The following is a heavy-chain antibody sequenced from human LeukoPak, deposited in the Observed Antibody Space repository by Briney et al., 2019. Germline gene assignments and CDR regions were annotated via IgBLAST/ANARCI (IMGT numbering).Heavy chain of an antibody. CDR2: ISWNSGSI. V-gene: IGHV3-9*01. CDR1: GFTFDDYA. J-gene: IGHJ3*02. CDR3: AKDIALWFGERGAFDI. D-gene: IGHD3-10*01. Sequence: GGSLRLSCAASGFTFDDYAMHWVRQAPGKGLEWVSGISWNSGSIGYADSVKGRFTITRDNAKNSLYLQMNSLRADDTALYYCAKDIALWFGERGAFDIWGQGTMVTVSS.